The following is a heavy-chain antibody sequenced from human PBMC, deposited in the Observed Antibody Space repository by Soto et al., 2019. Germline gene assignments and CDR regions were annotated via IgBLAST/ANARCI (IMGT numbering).Heavy chain of an antibody. J-gene: IGHJ3*02. Sequence: QLHLVHSGAVVKKPGASVTVSCSASGYPVTAYYMHWVRQAPGRGLEWMGGINPATGAAKYTQTFQGRATMTRDTATITVFMGLSGLTSEDTAVFFCARGGGVGVAGSAAFDMWGQGTLVTVSS. CDR2: INPATGAA. V-gene: IGHV1-2*02. D-gene: IGHD3-3*01. CDR3: ARGGGVGVAGSAAFDM. CDR1: GYPVTAYY.